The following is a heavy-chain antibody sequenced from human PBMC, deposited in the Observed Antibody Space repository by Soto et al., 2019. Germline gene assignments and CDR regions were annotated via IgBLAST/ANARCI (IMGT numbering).Heavy chain of an antibody. Sequence: SCPTLVNPTQTLTLTCTFSGFSLSTSGMCVSWIRQPPGKALEWLALIDWDDDKYYSTSLKTRLTISKDTSKNQVVLTMTNMDPVDTATYYCARIAPYYYDSSGYYYDGMDVWGQGTTVTVSS. V-gene: IGHV2-70*01. D-gene: IGHD3-22*01. CDR3: ARIAPYYYDSSGYYYDGMDV. J-gene: IGHJ6*02. CDR2: IDWDDDK. CDR1: GFSLSTSGMC.